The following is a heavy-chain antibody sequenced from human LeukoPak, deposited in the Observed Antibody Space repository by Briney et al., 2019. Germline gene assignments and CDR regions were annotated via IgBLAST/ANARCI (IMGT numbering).Heavy chain of an antibody. J-gene: IGHJ4*02. CDR2: IFYDGSS. V-gene: IGHV4-39*07. CDR3: ARGGPIAAAFSYFDS. D-gene: IGHD6-13*01. Sequence: PSETLSLTCIVSGGSISNSNYYWGWIRQPPGRGLEWIGSIFYDGSSDYNPSLKSRVTMSLDTSKNQFSLKLSSVTAADTAVYYCARGGPIAAAFSYFDSWGLGTLVTVSS. CDR1: GGSISNSNYY.